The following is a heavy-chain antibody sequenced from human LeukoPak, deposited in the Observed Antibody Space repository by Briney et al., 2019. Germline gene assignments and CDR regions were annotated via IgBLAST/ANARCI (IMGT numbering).Heavy chain of an antibody. CDR3: ARGSPGGDY. CDR1: GFSFSNYA. CDR2: ISSNGGST. D-gene: IGHD3-10*01. V-gene: IGHV3-64*01. Sequence: PGGSLRLSCAASGFSFSNYAMHWVRQAPGKGLEYVSAISSNGGSTDYANSVKGRFTISRDNSKNTLYLQMGSLRAEDMAVYYCARGSPGGDYWGQGTLVTVSS. J-gene: IGHJ4*02.